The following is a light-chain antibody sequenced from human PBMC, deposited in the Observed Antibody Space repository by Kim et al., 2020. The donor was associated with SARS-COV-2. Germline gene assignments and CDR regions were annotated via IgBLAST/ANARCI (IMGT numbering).Light chain of an antibody. CDR2: DAS. CDR1: QYIDNW. J-gene: IGKJ2*01. V-gene: IGKV3-11*01. CDR3: QHRRTWPLT. Sequence: EIVLTQSPVTLSLSPGQRATLSCRASQYIDNWLAWYQQKPGQVPRLLIYDASNRATGIPARFSGGGSGTDFTLTISSLEPEDFAVYYCQHRRTWPLTFGQGTKLEI.